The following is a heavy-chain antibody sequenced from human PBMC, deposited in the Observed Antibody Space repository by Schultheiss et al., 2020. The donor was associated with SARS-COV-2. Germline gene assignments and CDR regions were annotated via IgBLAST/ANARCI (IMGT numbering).Heavy chain of an antibody. V-gene: IGHV4-39*01. Sequence: SETLSLTCTVSGGSISSSSYYWGWIRQPPGKGLEWIGSIYYSGSTNYNPSLKSRVTMSVDTSKNQFSLKLSSVTAADTAVYYCARQGERVLGYWGQGTLVTVSS. CDR2: IYYSGST. CDR3: ARQGERVLGY. D-gene: IGHD3-16*01. J-gene: IGHJ4*02. CDR1: GGSISSSSYY.